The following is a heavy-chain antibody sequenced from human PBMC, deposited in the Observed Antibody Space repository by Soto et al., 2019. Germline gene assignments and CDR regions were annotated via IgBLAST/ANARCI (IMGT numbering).Heavy chain of an antibody. CDR2: IIPIFGTA. J-gene: IGHJ4*02. Sequence: SVKVSCKASGGTFSSYAISWVRQAPGQGLEWMGGIIPIFGTANYAQKFQGRVTITADKSTSTAYMELSSLRSEDTAVYYCAGPSVGDYGSFDYWGRGTLVTVSS. V-gene: IGHV1-69*06. CDR3: AGPSVGDYGSFDY. CDR1: GGTFSSYA. D-gene: IGHD4-17*01.